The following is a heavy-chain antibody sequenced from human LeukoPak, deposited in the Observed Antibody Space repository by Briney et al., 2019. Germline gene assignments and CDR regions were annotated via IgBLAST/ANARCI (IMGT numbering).Heavy chain of an antibody. J-gene: IGHJ4*02. CDR1: GGSFSGYY. D-gene: IGHD3-10*01. V-gene: IGHV4-34*01. CDR3: ASWYYYGSGSYYSGPFDY. Sequence: SETLSLTCAAYGGSFSGYYWSWIRQPPGKGLEWIGEINHSGSTNYNPSLKSRVTISVDTSKNQFSLKLSSVTAADTAVYYCASWYYYGSGSYYSGPFDYWGQGILVTVSS. CDR2: INHSGST.